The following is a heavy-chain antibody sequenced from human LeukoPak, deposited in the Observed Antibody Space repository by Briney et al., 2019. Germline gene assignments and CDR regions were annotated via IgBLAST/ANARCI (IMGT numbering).Heavy chain of an antibody. CDR3: AIGAAEYSGYELGY. Sequence: GGSLRLSCAASGFTFSSYGMHWVRQAPGKGLEWVAVISYDGSNKYYADSVKGRFTISRDNSKNTLYLQMNSLRAEDTAVYYCAIGAAEYSGYELGYWGQGTLVTVSS. CDR1: GFTFSSYG. V-gene: IGHV3-30*03. D-gene: IGHD5-12*01. CDR2: ISYDGSNK. J-gene: IGHJ4*02.